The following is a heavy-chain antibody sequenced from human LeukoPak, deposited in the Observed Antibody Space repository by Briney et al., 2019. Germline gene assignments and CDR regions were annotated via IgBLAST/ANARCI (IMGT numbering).Heavy chain of an antibody. D-gene: IGHD3-22*01. Sequence: ASVKVSCKASGYTFTSYDINWVRQAPGQGLEWMGWISAYNGNTNYAQKLQGRVTMTTDTSTSTAYMELRSLRSDDTAVYYCARDYYDSSGYSYYGMDVWDQGTTVTVSS. CDR3: ARDYYDSSGYSYYGMDV. V-gene: IGHV1-18*01. CDR2: ISAYNGNT. J-gene: IGHJ6*02. CDR1: GYTFTSYD.